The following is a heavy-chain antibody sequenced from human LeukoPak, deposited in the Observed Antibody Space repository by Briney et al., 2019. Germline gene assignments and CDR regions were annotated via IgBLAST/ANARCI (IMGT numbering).Heavy chain of an antibody. CDR3: ARGSSVYYYSDY. CDR2: ISSSGGHT. D-gene: IGHD3-22*01. Sequence: GGSLRLSCAVSGFTFSTYAMSWVRQAPGKGLESVSTISSSGGHTYYADSVKGRFTISRDNAKNSLYLQMNSLRAEDTAVYYCARGSSVYYYSDYWGQGTLVTVSS. V-gene: IGHV3-21*01. J-gene: IGHJ4*02. CDR1: GFTFSTYA.